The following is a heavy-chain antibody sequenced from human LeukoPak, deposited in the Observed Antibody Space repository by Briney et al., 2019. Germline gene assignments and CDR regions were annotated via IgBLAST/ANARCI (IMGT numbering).Heavy chain of an antibody. D-gene: IGHD2-15*01. V-gene: IGHV3-23*01. CDR3: AKETVVVVAATPDAFDI. CDR2: ISGSGGST. J-gene: IGHJ3*02. CDR1: GFTFSSYA. Sequence: GGSLRLSCAASGFTFSSYAMSWVRQAPGKGLEWVSGISGSGGSTRYADSVKDRFTISRDNSKNTLYLQMNSLRAEDTAVYYCAKETVVVVAATPDAFDIWGQGTMVTVSS.